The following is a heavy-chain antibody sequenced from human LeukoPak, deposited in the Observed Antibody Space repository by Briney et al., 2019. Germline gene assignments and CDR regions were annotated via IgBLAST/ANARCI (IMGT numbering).Heavy chain of an antibody. J-gene: IGHJ6*03. CDR2: IYPGDSDT. Sequence: GESLKISCKGSGYSFTSYWIGWVRQMPGKGLEWMGIIYPGDSDTRYSPSFQCQVTISADKSISTAYLQWSSLKASDTAMYYCARSITGTTRYYYYYMDVWGKGTTVTVSS. CDR1: GYSFTSYW. CDR3: ARSITGTTRYYYYYMDV. V-gene: IGHV5-51*01. D-gene: IGHD1-7*01.